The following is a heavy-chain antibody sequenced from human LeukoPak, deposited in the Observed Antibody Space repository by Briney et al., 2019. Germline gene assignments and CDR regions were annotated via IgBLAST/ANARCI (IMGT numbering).Heavy chain of an antibody. V-gene: IGHV1-24*01. D-gene: IGHD5-12*01. CDR1: GYTLTELS. Sequence: ASVKVSCNVSGYTLTELSMHWVRQAPGKGLEWMGGFDPEDGETIYAQKFQGRVTMTEDTSTDTAYMELSSLRSEDTAVYYCATLGYSGYDYVRGTTKIRDYWGQGTLVTVSS. J-gene: IGHJ4*02. CDR2: FDPEDGET. CDR3: ATLGYSGYDYVRGTTKIRDY.